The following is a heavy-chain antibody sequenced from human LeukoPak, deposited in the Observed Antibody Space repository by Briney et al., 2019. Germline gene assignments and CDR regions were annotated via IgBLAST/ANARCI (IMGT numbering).Heavy chain of an antibody. V-gene: IGHV3-7*03. CDR3: ARRAGGYSHPYDY. Sequence: GGSLRLSCAASGFTFSSYWMSWVRQAPGKGLEWVANIKQDGSEKDYVDSVKGRFTISRDTAKNSLYLQMNSLRAEDTAVYYCARRAGGYSHPYDYWGQGTLVTVSS. CDR1: GFTFSSYW. CDR2: IKQDGSEK. D-gene: IGHD4-23*01. J-gene: IGHJ4*02.